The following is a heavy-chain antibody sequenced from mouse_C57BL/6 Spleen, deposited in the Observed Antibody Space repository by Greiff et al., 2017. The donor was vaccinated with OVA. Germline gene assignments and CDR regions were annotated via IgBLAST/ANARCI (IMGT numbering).Heavy chain of an antibody. J-gene: IGHJ3*01. Sequence: EVQGVESGGGLVKPGGSLKLSCAASGFTFSSYAMSWVRQTPEKRLEWVATISDGGSYTYYPDNVKGRFTISRDNAKNNLYLQMSHLKSEDTAMYYCARDHYGSSTWFAYWGQGTLGTVSA. CDR2: ISDGGSYT. CDR1: GFTFSSYA. V-gene: IGHV5-4*01. CDR3: ARDHYGSSTWFAY. D-gene: IGHD1-1*01.